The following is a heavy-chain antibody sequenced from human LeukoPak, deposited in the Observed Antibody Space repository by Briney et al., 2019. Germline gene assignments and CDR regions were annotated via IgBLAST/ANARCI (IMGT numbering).Heavy chain of an antibody. CDR2: IWPGDSDT. V-gene: IGHV5-51*01. CDR3: ASALTTSSSAPPDY. J-gene: IGHJ4*02. D-gene: IGHD3-3*01. CDR1: GYSFTSYW. Sequence: GESLKISCKGSGYSFTSYWIGWVRPMPGEGLEWMGIIWPGDSDTRYSPSFQGQVTISADKSISTAYLQWSSLKASDTAMYYCASALTTSSSAPPDYWGQGTLVTVSS.